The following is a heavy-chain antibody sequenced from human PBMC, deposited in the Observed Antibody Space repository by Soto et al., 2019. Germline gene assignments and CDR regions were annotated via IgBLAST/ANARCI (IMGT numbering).Heavy chain of an antibody. J-gene: IGHJ4*02. V-gene: IGHV4-34*01. CDR3: AGRKAGPPGN. D-gene: IGHD1-26*01. CDR1: GASFNDYY. Sequence: QVQLQQWGAGLLKPSETLTRTCAVYGASFNDYYWNWIRQPPGRGLEWIGEINHSGSTNYNPSLKSRVTISVDTSKNQFSLKLRFVTAADTAVYYCAGRKAGPPGNWGQGALVTVSS. CDR2: INHSGST.